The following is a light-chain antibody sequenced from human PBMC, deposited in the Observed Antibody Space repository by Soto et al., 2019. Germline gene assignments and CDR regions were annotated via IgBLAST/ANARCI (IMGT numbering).Light chain of an antibody. Sequence: QSVLTQPPSVSGAPGQRVTISCTGSSSNIGAGYDVYWYQQLPGTAPKLLIYGNSNQPSGVPDRFSGSKSGTSASLAITGLQAEDEADYYCQSYDSSLSGWVFGGGTKLTVL. V-gene: IGLV1-40*01. CDR2: GNS. CDR3: QSYDSSLSGWV. J-gene: IGLJ3*02. CDR1: SSNIGAGYD.